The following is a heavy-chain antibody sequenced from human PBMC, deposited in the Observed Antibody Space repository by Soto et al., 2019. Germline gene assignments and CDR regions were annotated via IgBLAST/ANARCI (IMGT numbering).Heavy chain of an antibody. D-gene: IGHD3-10*01. Sequence: NPSETLSLTCTVSGGSISSSYWSWIRQSPGKGLEWIGYIYYSGSTNYNPSLKSRVTISVDTSKNQFSLKLSSVTAADTAVYYCARRGGYYGSGSYYKVVPKGGMDVWGQGTTVT. J-gene: IGHJ6*02. CDR2: IYYSGST. V-gene: IGHV4-59*08. CDR3: ARRGGYYGSGSYYKVVPKGGMDV. CDR1: GGSISSSY.